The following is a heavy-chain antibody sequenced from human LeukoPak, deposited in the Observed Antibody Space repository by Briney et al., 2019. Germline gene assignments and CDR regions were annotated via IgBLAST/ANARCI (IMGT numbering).Heavy chain of an antibody. V-gene: IGHV4-34*01. J-gene: IGHJ4*02. CDR3: ARRNSSSWNFDY. Sequence: SETPCLTCAVYVGSFRGYYWSWVPDPPGKGREWIGEINHSGSTNYNTSLKSRVTISVDTSKNQFSLKLSSVAAADTAVYYCARRNSSSWNFDYWGQGTLVTVSS. D-gene: IGHD6-13*01. CDR1: VGSFRGYY. CDR2: INHSGST.